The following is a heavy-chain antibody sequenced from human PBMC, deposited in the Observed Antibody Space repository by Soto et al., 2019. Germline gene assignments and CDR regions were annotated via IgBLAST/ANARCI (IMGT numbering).Heavy chain of an antibody. Sequence: SETLSLTCPVSGCSISSGDYYWSWIRQPPGKGLEWIGYIYYSGSTYYNPSLKSRVTISVDTSKNQFSLKLSSVTAADTAVYYCARGITGTALFDYWGQGTLVTVSS. D-gene: IGHD1-7*01. V-gene: IGHV4-30-4*01. CDR3: ARGITGTALFDY. CDR2: IYYSGST. J-gene: IGHJ4*02. CDR1: GCSISSGDYY.